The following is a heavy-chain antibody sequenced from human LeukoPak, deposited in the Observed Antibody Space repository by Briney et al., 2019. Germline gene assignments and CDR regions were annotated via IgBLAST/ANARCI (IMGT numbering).Heavy chain of an antibody. J-gene: IGHJ4*02. CDR1: GFTFSSYA. D-gene: IGHD3-22*01. CDR2: ISYDGSNK. CDR3: ASFDSSGYYYVVDY. V-gene: IGHV3-30*04. Sequence: GGSLRLSCASSGFTFSSYAMQWVRQAPGKGLEWVAVISYDGSNKYYADSVKGRFTISRDNSKNSLYLQMNSLRAEDTAVYYCASFDSSGYYYVVDYWGQGTLVTVSS.